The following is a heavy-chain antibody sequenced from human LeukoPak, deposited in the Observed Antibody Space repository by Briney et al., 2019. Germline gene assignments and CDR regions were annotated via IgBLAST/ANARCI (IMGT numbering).Heavy chain of an antibody. CDR1: GYTFTDYY. V-gene: IGHV1-18*04. J-gene: IGHJ3*02. CDR3: ASAALGVGAIAFDI. Sequence: ASVTVSCKASGYTFTDYYMHWVRQAPGQGLEWMGWISAYNGNTNYAQKLQGRVTMTTDTSTSTAYMELRSLKSDDTAVYYCASAALGVGAIAFDIWGQGTMVTVSS. CDR2: ISAYNGNT. D-gene: IGHD1-26*01.